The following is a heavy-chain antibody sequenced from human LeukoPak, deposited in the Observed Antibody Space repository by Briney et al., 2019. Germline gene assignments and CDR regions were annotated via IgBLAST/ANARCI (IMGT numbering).Heavy chain of an antibody. V-gene: IGHV3-48*01. CDR3: AKVLEYYDFWSGYYIDY. D-gene: IGHD3-3*01. CDR2: ISSSDSPI. Sequence: PGGSLRLSCAASGFTFSTYSMNWVRHAPGKGLEWVSYISSSDSPIDYTDSVKGRFTISRDNAKNSLYLQMNSLSAEDTAVYYCAKVLEYYDFWSGYYIDYWGQGTLVTVSS. J-gene: IGHJ4*02. CDR1: GFTFSTYS.